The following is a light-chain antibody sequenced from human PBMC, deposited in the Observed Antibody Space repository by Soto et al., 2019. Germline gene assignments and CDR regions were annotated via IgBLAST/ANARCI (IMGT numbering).Light chain of an antibody. CDR1: QSVSSY. Sequence: EIVLTQSPATLSLSPGERATLSCRASQSVSSYLAWYQQKPGQAPRLLIFDASNRATGIPARFSGSGSGTDFTLTISSLEPEDFAFYYCQQRSNWPPRLTFGGGTKVEIK. J-gene: IGKJ4*01. V-gene: IGKV3-11*01. CDR3: QQRSNWPPRLT. CDR2: DAS.